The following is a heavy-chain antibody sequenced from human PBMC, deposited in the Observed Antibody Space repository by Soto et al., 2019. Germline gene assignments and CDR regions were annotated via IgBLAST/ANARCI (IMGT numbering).Heavy chain of an antibody. CDR2: IYCSGST. CDR1: GGSISSGDYY. D-gene: IGHD2-15*01. Sequence: SETLSLTCTVSGGSISSGDYYWSWIRQPPGKGLEWIGYIYCSGSTYYNPSLKSRVTISVDTSKNQFSLKLSSVTAADTAVYYCARTLDCSGGSCYYFDYWGQGTLVTVSS. V-gene: IGHV4-30-4*01. J-gene: IGHJ4*02. CDR3: ARTLDCSGGSCYYFDY.